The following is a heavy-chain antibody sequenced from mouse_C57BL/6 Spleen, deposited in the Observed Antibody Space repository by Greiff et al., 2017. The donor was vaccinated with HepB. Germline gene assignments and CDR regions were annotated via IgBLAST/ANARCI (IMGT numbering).Heavy chain of an antibody. D-gene: IGHD2-1*01. CDR3: AIAIYYGKGFAY. J-gene: IGHJ3*01. Sequence: EVQLQQSGPELVKPGASVKISCKASGYTFTDYYMNWVKQSHGKSLEWIGDINPNNGGTSYNQKFKGKATLTVDKSSSTAYMELRSLTSEDSAVYYCAIAIYYGKGFAYWGQGTLVTVSA. CDR2: INPNNGGT. CDR1: GYTFTDYY. V-gene: IGHV1-26*01.